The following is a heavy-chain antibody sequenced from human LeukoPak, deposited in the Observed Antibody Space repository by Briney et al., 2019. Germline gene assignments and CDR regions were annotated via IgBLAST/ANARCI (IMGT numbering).Heavy chain of an antibody. J-gene: IGHJ6*02. CDR2: ISYDGSNK. Sequence: QAGRSLRLSCAASGFTFSSYAMHWVRQAPGKGLEWVAVISYDGSNKYYADSVKGRFTISRDNAKNSLYLQMNSLRAEDTALYYCAKNQLPYYYYYGMDVWGQGTTVTVSS. CDR3: AKNQLPYYYYYGMDV. D-gene: IGHD2-2*01. CDR1: GFTFSSYA. V-gene: IGHV3-30-3*02.